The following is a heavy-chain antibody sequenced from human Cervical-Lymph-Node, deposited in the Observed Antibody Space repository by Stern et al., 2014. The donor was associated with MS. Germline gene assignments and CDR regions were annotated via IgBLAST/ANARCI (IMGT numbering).Heavy chain of an antibody. J-gene: IGHJ4*02. CDR3: AREDIVGAGFDY. V-gene: IGHV4-59*01. Sequence: VQLVESGPGLVKPSETLSLTCTVSGGSISSYYWSWIRQPPGKGLEWIGYIYYSGSTNYNPSLKSRVTISVDTSKNQFSLKLSSVTAADTAVYYCAREDIVGAGFDYWGQGTLVTVSS. CDR1: GGSISSYY. D-gene: IGHD1-26*01. CDR2: IYYSGST.